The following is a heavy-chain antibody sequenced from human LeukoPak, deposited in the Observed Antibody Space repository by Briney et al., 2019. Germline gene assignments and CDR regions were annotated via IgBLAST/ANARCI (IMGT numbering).Heavy chain of an antibody. CDR3: ARQCCGSYYPMDV. Sequence: GESLKISCKVSGYTFTTYWIGWVRQMPGKGLEWLGIIWPADSDTRYSPSFQGQVTISADKSISTAYLQWSSLKASDTAIYYCARQCCGSYYPMDVWGKGTTVTVSS. J-gene: IGHJ6*03. V-gene: IGHV5-51*01. CDR2: IWPADSDT. CDR1: GYTFTTYW. D-gene: IGHD1-26*01.